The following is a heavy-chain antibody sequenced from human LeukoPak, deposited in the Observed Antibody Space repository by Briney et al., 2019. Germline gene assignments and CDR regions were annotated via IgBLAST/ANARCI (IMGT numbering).Heavy chain of an antibody. Sequence: GGSLRLSCAASGFTLRTFWMSWVRQAPGKGLEWVASINQGGGDTYYVESVKGRFTISRDNAMNSFSPQMNSLRAEDTAVYYCARLIGDRTIYDYWGQGTLVTVSS. V-gene: IGHV3-7*01. CDR1: GFTLRTFW. J-gene: IGHJ4*02. CDR2: INQGGGDT. CDR3: ARLIGDRTIYDY. D-gene: IGHD6-6*01.